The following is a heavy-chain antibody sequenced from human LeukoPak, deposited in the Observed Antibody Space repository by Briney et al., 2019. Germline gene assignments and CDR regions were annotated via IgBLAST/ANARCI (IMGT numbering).Heavy chain of an antibody. Sequence: GGSLRLSCAASGFTFSSYSMNWVRQAPGKGLEWVSSISSSSSYIYYADSVKGRFTISRDNAKNSLYLQMNSLRAEDTAVYYCARAGGVGANFDYWGQGTLVTVSS. V-gene: IGHV3-21*01. J-gene: IGHJ4*02. CDR3: ARAGGVGANFDY. CDR2: ISSSSSYI. CDR1: GFTFSSYS. D-gene: IGHD1-26*01.